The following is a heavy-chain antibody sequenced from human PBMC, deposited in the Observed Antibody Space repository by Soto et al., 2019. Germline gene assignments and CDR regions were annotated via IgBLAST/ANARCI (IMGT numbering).Heavy chain of an antibody. CDR3: ARKGFIDRFLDF. J-gene: IGHJ4*02. D-gene: IGHD3-10*01. CDR1: GYTFSSYD. Sequence: QVQLVQSGAEVKKPGASVKVSCKASGYTFSSYDITWVRQAAGQGLEWMGWVNPNSGDTDYAQKFQGRVTMTRDTSRRTAYMERSSLRSEDSAVYYCARKGFIDRFLDFWGQGTLVTVSS. CDR2: VNPNSGDT. V-gene: IGHV1-8*01.